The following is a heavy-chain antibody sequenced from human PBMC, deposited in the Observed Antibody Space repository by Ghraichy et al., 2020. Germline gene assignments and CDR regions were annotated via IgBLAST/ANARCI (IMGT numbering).Heavy chain of an antibody. J-gene: IGHJ6*02. CDR3: ARTDTLITYQFNLDV. D-gene: IGHD2-2*01. CDR2: ISGNGSIT. CDR1: GFTFSSYC. Sequence: GGSLRLSCAASGFTFSSYCMSWVRQAPGKGLECVSDISGNGSITYYVDSVKGRFTISRDNSKNSLFLQMNSLRTEDTAVYYCARTDTLITYQFNLDVWGQGTTVTVS. V-gene: IGHV3-7*03.